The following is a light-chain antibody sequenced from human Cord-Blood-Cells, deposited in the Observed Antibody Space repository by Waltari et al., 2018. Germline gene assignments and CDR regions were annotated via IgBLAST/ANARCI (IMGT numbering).Light chain of an antibody. Sequence: SALTQPASVSRFPAQSTPTSCTVTSSDVGSYNLVSWYQQHPGKAPKLMIYEGSKRPSGVSNRFSGSKSGNTASLTISGLQAEDEADYYCCSYAGSSTWVFGGGTKLTVL. CDR3: CSYAGSSTWV. V-gene: IGLV2-23*01. CDR2: EGS. J-gene: IGLJ3*02. CDR1: SSDVGSYNL.